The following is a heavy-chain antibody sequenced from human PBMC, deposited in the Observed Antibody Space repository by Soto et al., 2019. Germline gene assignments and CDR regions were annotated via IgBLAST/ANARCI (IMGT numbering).Heavy chain of an antibody. CDR2: ISYDGGIK. V-gene: IGHV3-30-3*01. CDR3: VRDHSGSYCVDY. CDR1: GFTFSSHA. D-gene: IGHD1-26*01. Sequence: GGSLRLSCAASGFTFSSHAMHWVRQAPGKGLEWVAFISYDGGIKWYADSVKGRFTISRDNSKNTLYLQMDSLRVEDTAVYYCVRDHSGSYCVDYWGQGTLVTVSS. J-gene: IGHJ4*02.